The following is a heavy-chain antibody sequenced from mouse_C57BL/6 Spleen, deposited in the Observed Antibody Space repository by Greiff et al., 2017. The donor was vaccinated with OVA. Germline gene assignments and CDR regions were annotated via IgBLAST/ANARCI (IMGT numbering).Heavy chain of an antibody. D-gene: IGHD2-5*01. V-gene: IGHV1-61*01. J-gene: IGHJ3*01. Sequence: VQLQQPGAELVRPGSSVKLSCKASGYTFTSYWMDWVKQRPGKGLEWIGNIYPSDSDTHYNQKFKDKATLTVDKSYSTAYMQLSSLTSEDSAVDYCTRRYYSNYVGVAYWGQGTLLTVSS. CDR1: GYTFTSYW. CDR2: IYPSDSDT. CDR3: TRRYYSNYVGVAY.